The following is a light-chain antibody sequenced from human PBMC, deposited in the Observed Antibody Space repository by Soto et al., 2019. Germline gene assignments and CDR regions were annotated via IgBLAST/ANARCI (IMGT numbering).Light chain of an antibody. Sequence: EIVLTQSPDTLSLSLGERATLSCRASQSVSSSYLAWYQQKPDQAPRLLIYAAATRSTGIPDRFSGSGCGTAFTPTIIRMEPEDFVVYYWQQYGSSPPLTFGGGTKVEIK. CDR1: QSVSSSY. CDR3: QQYGSSPPLT. V-gene: IGKV3-20*01. CDR2: AAA. J-gene: IGKJ4*02.